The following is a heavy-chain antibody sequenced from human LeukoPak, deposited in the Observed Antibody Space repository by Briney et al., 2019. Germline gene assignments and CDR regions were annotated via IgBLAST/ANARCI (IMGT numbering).Heavy chain of an antibody. CDR1: TLTFSSFG. V-gene: IGHV3-30*02. D-gene: IGHD3-3*01. CDR3: ASTVHGSTSDSEGYYPKWFDP. CDR2: IRSDGSDT. Sequence: PGGSLRLSCAASTLTFSSFGVHWVRQAPGKGLEWVTFIRSDGSDTYYADSVKGRFTISRDNSMNTLYLQMNSLRPEDTAVYYCASTVHGSTSDSEGYYPKWFDPWGQGTVVTVSS. J-gene: IGHJ5*01.